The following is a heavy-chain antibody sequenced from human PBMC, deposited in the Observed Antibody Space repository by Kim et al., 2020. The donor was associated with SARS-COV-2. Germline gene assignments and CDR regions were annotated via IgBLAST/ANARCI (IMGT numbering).Heavy chain of an antibody. CDR1: GFTFSSYS. CDR2: ISSSSSYI. J-gene: IGHJ4*02. CDR3: ARVEDDIAAHLDY. Sequence: GGSLRLSCAASGFTFSSYSMNWVRQAPGKGLEWVSSISSSSSYIYYADSVKGRFTISRDNAKNSLYLQMNSLRAEDTAVYYCARVEDDIAAHLDYWGQGTLVTVSS. D-gene: IGHD6-13*01. V-gene: IGHV3-21*01.